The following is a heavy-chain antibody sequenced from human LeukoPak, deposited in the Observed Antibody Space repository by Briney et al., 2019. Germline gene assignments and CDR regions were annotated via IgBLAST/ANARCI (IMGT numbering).Heavy chain of an antibody. V-gene: IGHV1-46*01. CDR3: ATVPVVPAAMRLPPHHPTRLSDDYYYYGMDV. J-gene: IGHJ6*01. D-gene: IGHD2-2*01. CDR2: INPSGGST. CDR1: GYTFTSYY. Sequence: ASVKVSCKASGYTFTSYYMHWVRQAPGQGLEWMGIINPSGGSTRYAQKFQGRVTMTEDTSTDTAYMELSSLRSEDTAVYYCATVPVVPAAMRLPPHHPTRLSDDYYYYGMDVWGQGTTVTVSS.